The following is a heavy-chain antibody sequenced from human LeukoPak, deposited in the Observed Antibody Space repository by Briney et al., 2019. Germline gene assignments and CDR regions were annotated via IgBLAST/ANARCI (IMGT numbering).Heavy chain of an antibody. D-gene: IGHD6-19*01. CDR2: IRSKGNSYAT. CDR1: GFIFSDSG. CDR3: ARDRGSYSSGWPNWFDP. V-gene: IGHV3-73*01. J-gene: IGHJ5*02. Sequence: GGSLRLSCAASGFIFSDSGIHWVRQASGKGLEWVGRIRSKGNSYATGYAASVNGRFTVSRDDSKNTAYLQMNSLKTEDTAVYYCARDRGSYSSGWPNWFDPWGQGTLVTVSS.